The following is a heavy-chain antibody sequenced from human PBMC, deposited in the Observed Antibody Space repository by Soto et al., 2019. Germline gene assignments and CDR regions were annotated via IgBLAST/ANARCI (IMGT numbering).Heavy chain of an antibody. CDR3: AKDPNIQYSGYVHLYYFDY. V-gene: IGHV3-23*01. CDR1: GFTFSSYA. Sequence: PGGSLRLSCAASGFTFSSYAMSWVRQAPGKGLEWVSAISGSGGSTYYADSVKGRFTISRDNSKNTLYLQMNSLRAEDTAVYYCAKDPNIQYSGYVHLYYFDYWGQGTLVTVSS. CDR2: ISGSGGST. J-gene: IGHJ4*02. D-gene: IGHD5-12*01.